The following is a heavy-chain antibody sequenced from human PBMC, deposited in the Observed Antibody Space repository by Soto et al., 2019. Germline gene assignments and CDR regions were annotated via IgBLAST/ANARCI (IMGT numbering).Heavy chain of an antibody. J-gene: IGHJ4*02. D-gene: IGHD6-6*01. CDR1: GFTFDDHN. CDR2: ISWDGGTT. Sequence: EVHLVESGGVVVQPGGSLRLTCAASGFTFDDHNMHWVRQVPGKGLEWVSLISWDGGTTYYADSVKGRFTVSRDNSINLLYLQMNSLTTEDSALYYWASSQGDYWGQGTLVTVS. V-gene: IGHV3-43*01. CDR3: ASSQGDY.